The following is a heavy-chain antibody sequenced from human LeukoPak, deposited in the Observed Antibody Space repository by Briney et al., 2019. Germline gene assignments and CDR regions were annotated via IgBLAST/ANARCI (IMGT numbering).Heavy chain of an antibody. CDR2: ISSNGGST. CDR3: ARASGDGYKDY. Sequence: GGSLRLSCAASRFTFSSYAMLWVRQAPGKGLEYVSAISSNGGSTYYANSVKGRFTISRDNSKNTLYLQMGSLRAEDMAVYYCARASGDGYKDYWGQGTLVTVSS. V-gene: IGHV3-64*01. D-gene: IGHD5-24*01. CDR1: RFTFSSYA. J-gene: IGHJ4*02.